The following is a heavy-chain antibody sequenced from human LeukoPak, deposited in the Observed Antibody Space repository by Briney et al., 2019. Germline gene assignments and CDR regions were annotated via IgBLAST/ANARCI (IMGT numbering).Heavy chain of an antibody. Sequence: PSVKVSCKASGYTFTGYYMHWARQAPGQGLEWMGWINPNSGGTNYAQKFQGRVTMTRDTSINTAYMELSRLRSDDTAVYYCASGYCSSTSCYHWFDPWGQGTLVTVSS. J-gene: IGHJ5*02. CDR1: GYTFTGYY. CDR2: INPNSGGT. V-gene: IGHV1-2*02. D-gene: IGHD2-2*01. CDR3: ASGYCSSTSCYHWFDP.